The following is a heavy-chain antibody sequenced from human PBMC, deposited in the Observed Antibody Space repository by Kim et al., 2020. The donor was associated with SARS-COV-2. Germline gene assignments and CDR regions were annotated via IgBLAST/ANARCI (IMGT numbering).Heavy chain of an antibody. CDR3: ARGYWGSSGWYYYGMDV. CDR2: MNPNSGNT. Sequence: ASVKVSCKASGYTFTSYDINWVRQATGQGLEWMGWMNPNSGNTGYAQKFQGRVTMTRNTSISTAYMELSSLRSEDTAVYYCARGYWGSSGWYYYGMDVWGQGTTVTVSS. J-gene: IGHJ6*02. V-gene: IGHV1-8*01. D-gene: IGHD6-19*01. CDR1: GYTFTSYD.